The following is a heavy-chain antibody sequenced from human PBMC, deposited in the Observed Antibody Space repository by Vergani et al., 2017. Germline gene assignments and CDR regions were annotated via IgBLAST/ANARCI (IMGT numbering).Heavy chain of an antibody. V-gene: IGHV3-30*01. CDR3: ASPANSGYDY. D-gene: IGHD5-12*01. CDR1: GFTFSSYA. J-gene: IGHJ4*02. CDR2: ISYDGSNK. Sequence: VQLVESGGGLVQPGGSLRLSCAASGFTFSSYAMHWVRQAPGKGLEWVAVISYDGSNKYYADSVKGRFTISRDNSKNTLYLQMNSLRAEDTAVYYCASPANSGYDYWGQGTLVTVSS.